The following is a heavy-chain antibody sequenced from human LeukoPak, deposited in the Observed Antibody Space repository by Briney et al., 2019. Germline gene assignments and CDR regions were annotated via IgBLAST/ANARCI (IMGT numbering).Heavy chain of an antibody. V-gene: IGHV3-23*01. Sequence: GGSLRLSCAASGFTFGSYALNWVRQAPGKGLEWVSAINGGGGSTYYADSVKGRFTISRDNSKNTLYLQMNSLRAEDTAVYYCAKAPFPVAAMVTDDAFDIWGQGTMVTVSS. D-gene: IGHD5-18*01. J-gene: IGHJ3*02. CDR2: INGGGGST. CDR1: GFTFGSYA. CDR3: AKAPFPVAAMVTDDAFDI.